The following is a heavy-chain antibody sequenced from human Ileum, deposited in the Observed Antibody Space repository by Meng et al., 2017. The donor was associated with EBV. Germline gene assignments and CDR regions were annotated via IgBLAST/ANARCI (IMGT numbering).Heavy chain of an antibody. V-gene: IGHV1-18*01. CDR1: ADRLSAFG. J-gene: IGHJ4*02. CDR2: ITTKNGDT. Sequence: QVQSGGEGRRPGAPGKFLGKASADRLSAFGIRWVHQAPGQGPEWLGWITTKNGDTKYEQKSHGRVTITRETSTNTAYMELTSLRSDDTAVYYCARTYYGSYGFDYWGQGTLVTVSS. CDR3: ARTYYGSYGFDY. D-gene: IGHD3-10*01.